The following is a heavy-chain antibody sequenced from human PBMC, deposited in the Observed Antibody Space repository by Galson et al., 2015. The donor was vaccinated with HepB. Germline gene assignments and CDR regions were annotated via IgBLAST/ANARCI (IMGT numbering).Heavy chain of an antibody. J-gene: IGHJ4*02. D-gene: IGHD3-22*01. V-gene: IGHV3-11*01. Sequence: SLRLSCAASGFTFSDYYMSWIRQAPGKGLEWVSYISSSGSIVYYADSVKGRFTISRGNAKNSLYLQMNSLRAEDTAVYYCARDAPAYDSSGYYYGIDYWGQGTLVTVSS. CDR1: GFTFSDYY. CDR2: ISSSGSIV. CDR3: ARDAPAYDSSGYYYGIDY.